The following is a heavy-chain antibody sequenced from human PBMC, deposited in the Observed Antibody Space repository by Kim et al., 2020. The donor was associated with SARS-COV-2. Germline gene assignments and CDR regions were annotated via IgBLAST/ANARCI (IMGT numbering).Heavy chain of an antibody. Sequence: SETLSLTYTVSGGSISSSSYYWGWIRQPPGKGLEWIGSIYYSGSTYYNPSLKSRVTISVDTSKNQFSLKLSSVTAADTAVYYCARHDYIVAIYDYWGQGTLVTVSS. CDR3: ARHDYIVAIYDY. CDR2: IYYSGST. J-gene: IGHJ4*02. CDR1: GGSISSSSYY. D-gene: IGHD5-12*01. V-gene: IGHV4-39*01.